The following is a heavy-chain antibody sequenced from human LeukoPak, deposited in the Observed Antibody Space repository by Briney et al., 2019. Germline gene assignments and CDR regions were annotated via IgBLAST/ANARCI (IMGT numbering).Heavy chain of an antibody. V-gene: IGHV4-59*01. CDR3: ARVGVLLWFGELLPNWFDP. CDR1: GGSISSYY. D-gene: IGHD3-10*01. CDR2: IYYSGGT. J-gene: IGHJ5*02. Sequence: SETLSLTCTVSGGSISSYYWSWIRQPPGKGLEWIGYIYYSGGTNYNPSLKSRVTISVDTSKNQFSLKLSSVTAADTAVYYCARVGVLLWFGELLPNWFDPWGQGTLVTVSS.